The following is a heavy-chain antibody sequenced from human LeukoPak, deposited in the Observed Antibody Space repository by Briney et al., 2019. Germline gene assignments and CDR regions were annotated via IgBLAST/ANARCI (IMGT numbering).Heavy chain of an antibody. CDR2: ISSSSSYI. CDR3: ARDSGGNNAFDI. D-gene: IGHD2-15*01. Sequence: GGSLRLSCAASGFTFSSYSMNWVRQAPGKGLEWVSSISSSSSYIYYADSVKGRFTISRDNAKNSLYLQMNSLRAEDTAVYYCARDSGGNNAFDIWGQGTMVTVSS. CDR1: GFTFSSYS. V-gene: IGHV3-21*01. J-gene: IGHJ3*02.